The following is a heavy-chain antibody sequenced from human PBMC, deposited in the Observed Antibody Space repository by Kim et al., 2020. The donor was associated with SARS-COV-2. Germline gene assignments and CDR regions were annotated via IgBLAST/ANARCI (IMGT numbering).Heavy chain of an antibody. CDR3: AKDRKQLVHYNWFDP. J-gene: IGHJ5*02. CDR2: ISGSGGST. CDR1: GFTFSSYS. D-gene: IGHD1-1*01. V-gene: IGHV3-23*01. Sequence: GGSLRLSCAASGFTFSSYSMSWVRQAPGKGLEWVSSISGSGGSTYYADSVKGRFTISRDNSKNTLYLQMNSLRAEDTAVYYCAKDRKQLVHYNWFDPWGQGTLVTVSS.